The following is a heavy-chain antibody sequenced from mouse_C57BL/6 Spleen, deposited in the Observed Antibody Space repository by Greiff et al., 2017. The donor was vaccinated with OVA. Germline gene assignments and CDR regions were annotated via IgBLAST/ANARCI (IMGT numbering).Heavy chain of an antibody. CDR3: AREGGLYYDYDRAFAY. D-gene: IGHD2-4*01. CDR1: GYTFTSYW. J-gene: IGHJ3*01. CDR2: IDPSDSYT. V-gene: IGHV1-59*01. Sequence: QVQLKQPGAELVRPGTSVKLSCKASGYTFTSYWMHWVKQRPGQGLEWIGVIDPSDSYTNYNQKFKGKATLTVDTSSSTAYMQLSSLTSEDSAVYYCAREGGLYYDYDRAFAYWGQVTLVTVSA.